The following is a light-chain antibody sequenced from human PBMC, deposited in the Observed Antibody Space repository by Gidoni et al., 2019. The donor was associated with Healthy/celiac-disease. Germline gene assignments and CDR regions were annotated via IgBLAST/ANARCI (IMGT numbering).Light chain of an antibody. Sequence: SYVLTQPPSVSVAQGKTARITCGGNNIGSKSVHWYQHKPGQAPVLVINYDSDRPSGIPERFSGSNSGNTATLTISRVEAGDEADYYCQVWDSSSDHWVFGGGTKLTVL. V-gene: IGLV3-21*04. CDR2: YDS. J-gene: IGLJ3*02. CDR3: QVWDSSSDHWV. CDR1: NIGSKS.